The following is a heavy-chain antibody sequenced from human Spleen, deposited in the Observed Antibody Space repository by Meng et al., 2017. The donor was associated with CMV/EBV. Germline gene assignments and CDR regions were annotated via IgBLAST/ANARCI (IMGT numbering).Heavy chain of an antibody. J-gene: IGHJ4*02. CDR3: ARGPVSAEYFDH. V-gene: IGHV1-8*02. D-gene: IGHD1-14*01. Sequence: ASVKVSCKASGYTFTSYYMHWVRQATGQGLEWMGWMNPNSGDTGYAQKFQGRVTMTRNTSISTAYMDLSSLRSDDTAVYYCARGPVSAEYFDHWGQGTLVTVS. CDR2: MNPNSGDT. CDR1: GYTFTSYY.